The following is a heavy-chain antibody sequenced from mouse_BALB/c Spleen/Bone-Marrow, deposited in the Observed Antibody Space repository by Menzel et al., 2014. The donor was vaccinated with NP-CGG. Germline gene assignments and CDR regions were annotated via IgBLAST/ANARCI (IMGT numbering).Heavy chain of an antibody. J-gene: IGHJ4*01. V-gene: IGHV1S81*02. CDR3: ARRGNYGAMDY. Sequence: VQLVESGAELVKPGASAKLSCKASGYTFTSHWMHWVKQRPGQGLEWIGEINPSNGRSNYNEKFKSKATLTVDKSSSTAYMQLSSLTSEDSAVYYCARRGNYGAMDYWGQGTSVTVSS. D-gene: IGHD2-1*01. CDR1: GYTFTSHW. CDR2: INPSNGRS.